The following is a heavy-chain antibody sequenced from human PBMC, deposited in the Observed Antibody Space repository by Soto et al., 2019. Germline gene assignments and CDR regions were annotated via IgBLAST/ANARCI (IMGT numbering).Heavy chain of an antibody. V-gene: IGHV1-69*04. CDR1: GYTFTSYG. Sequence: GASVKVSCKASGYTFTSYGISWVRQAPGQGLEWMGRIIPILGKANYAQKFQGRVTITADKSTSTAYMELSSLRSEDTAVYYCARDNPYCSSTSCPPSSFDYWGQGTLVTVSS. J-gene: IGHJ4*02. CDR3: ARDNPYCSSTSCPPSSFDY. CDR2: IIPILGKA. D-gene: IGHD2-2*01.